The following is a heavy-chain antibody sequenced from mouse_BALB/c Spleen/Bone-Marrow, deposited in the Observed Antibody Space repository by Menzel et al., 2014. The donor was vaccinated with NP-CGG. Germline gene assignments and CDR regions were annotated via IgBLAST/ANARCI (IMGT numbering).Heavy chain of an antibody. Sequence: EVMLVESGGGLVKPGASLKLSCAASGFTFSSYAMSWVRQTPEKRLEWVATISSGGSYTYYPDSVKGRFTISRDNAKNTLYLQMSSLRSEDTAMYYCARHITTVVAEYWGQGTTLTVSS. CDR3: ARHITTVVAEY. CDR2: ISSGGSYT. D-gene: IGHD1-1*01. CDR1: GFTFSSYA. V-gene: IGHV5-9-3*01. J-gene: IGHJ2*01.